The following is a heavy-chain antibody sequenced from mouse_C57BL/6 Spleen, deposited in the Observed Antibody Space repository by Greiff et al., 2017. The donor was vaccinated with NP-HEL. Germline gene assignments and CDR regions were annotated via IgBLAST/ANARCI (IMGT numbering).Heavy chain of an antibody. Sequence: VQPKESGAELVKPGASVKLSCTASGFNIKDYYMHWVKQRTEQGLEWIGRIDPEDGETKYAPKFQGKATITADTSTNTAYLQLSSLTSEDTAVYYCARRDYGSSAPDYWGQGTTLTVSS. V-gene: IGHV14-2*01. D-gene: IGHD1-1*01. CDR2: IDPEDGET. CDR1: GFNIKDYY. J-gene: IGHJ2*01. CDR3: ARRDYGSSAPDY.